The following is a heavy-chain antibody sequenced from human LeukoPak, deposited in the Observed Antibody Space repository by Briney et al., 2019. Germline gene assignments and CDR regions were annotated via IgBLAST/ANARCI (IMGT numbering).Heavy chain of an antibody. J-gene: IGHJ4*02. CDR1: GITLSNYG. D-gene: IGHD3-10*01. V-gene: IGHV3-23*01. CDR2: LSGSGGGT. Sequence: GGSLRLSCAVSGITLSNYGMSWVRQAPGKGLEWVAGLSGSGGGTNYADSVQGRFTISRDNPRNTLYLQMNSLRAEDTAVYFCAKRGVVIRVFLVGFHKEAYYFDSWGQGALVTVSS. CDR3: AKRGVVIRVFLVGFHKEAYYFDS.